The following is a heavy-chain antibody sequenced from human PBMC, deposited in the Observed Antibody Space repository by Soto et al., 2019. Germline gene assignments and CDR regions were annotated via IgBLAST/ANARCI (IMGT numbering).Heavy chain of an antibody. CDR3: ARDLGAFNYGSAYFDY. CDR2: IWYDGSNQ. D-gene: IGHD3-10*01. CDR1: VFTFITYG. J-gene: IGHJ4*02. V-gene: IGHV3-33*01. Sequence: GGSLRLSCAPSVFTFITYGMHWVRQAPGKGLEWVAVIWYDGSNQYYADSVKGRFTISRDNSKNMLYLQMNSLRAEDTAVYYCARDLGAFNYGSAYFDYWGQGTPVTVSS.